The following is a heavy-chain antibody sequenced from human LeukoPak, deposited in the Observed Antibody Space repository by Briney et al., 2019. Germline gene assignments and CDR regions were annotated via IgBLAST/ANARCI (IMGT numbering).Heavy chain of an antibody. CDR2: IYTSGST. CDR3: ARDWSEYSSSHTFDP. D-gene: IGHD6-6*01. CDR1: GGSISSYY. Sequence: SETLSPTCTVSGGSISSYYWSWIRQPAGKGLEWIGRIYTSGSTNYNPSLKSRVTMSVDTSKNQFSLKLSSVTAADTAVYYCARDWSEYSSSHTFDPWGQGTLVTVSS. V-gene: IGHV4-4*07. J-gene: IGHJ5*02.